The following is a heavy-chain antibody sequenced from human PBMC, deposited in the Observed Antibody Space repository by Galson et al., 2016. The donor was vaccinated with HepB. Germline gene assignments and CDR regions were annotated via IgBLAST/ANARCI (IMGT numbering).Heavy chain of an antibody. D-gene: IGHD3-9*01. CDR2: VSHDGRDK. J-gene: IGHJ3*02. CDR1: GFTFSSFA. CDR3: GRGRTSLTVVPWRDAFEI. Sequence: SLRLSCAVSGFTFSSFALQWVRQAPGKGLEWVSVVSHDGRDKFYAPSVRGRRTITRDETKNTLYLEIRSLRHEDTAVYYCGRGRTSLTVVPWRDAFEIWGQGIVVTVSS. V-gene: IGHV3-30*04.